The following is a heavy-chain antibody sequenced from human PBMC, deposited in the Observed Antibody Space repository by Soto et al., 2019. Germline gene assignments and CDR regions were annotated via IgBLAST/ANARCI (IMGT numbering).Heavy chain of an antibody. CDR3: AIPVRGAVANPYDY. Sequence: QVQLVESGGGLVKPGGSLRLSCATSGFTFSDYYMSWIRQAPGKGLEWVSYISSTGFTIHYADSVKGRFTISRDSAKNSLFLQMNSLRAEDTAVYYCAIPVRGAVANPYDYWGQGTLVTVSS. V-gene: IGHV3-11*01. D-gene: IGHD6-19*01. CDR1: GFTFSDYY. CDR2: ISSTGFTI. J-gene: IGHJ4*02.